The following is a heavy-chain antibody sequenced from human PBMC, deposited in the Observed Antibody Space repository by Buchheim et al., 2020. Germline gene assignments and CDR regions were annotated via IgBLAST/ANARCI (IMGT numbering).Heavy chain of an antibody. D-gene: IGHD1-26*01. CDR2: ISRGGSNI. Sequence: EVQLVESGGGLVQPGGSLRLSCAASGFTFSHYSMNWVRQAPGKGLEWVSYISRGGSNIFYADSVKDRFTISRDNAKNLLYLEKNSLRGEDTAVYYCARVVSGSTLGSWG. CDR1: GFTFSHYS. V-gene: IGHV3-48*01. J-gene: IGHJ5*01. CDR3: ARVVSGSTLGS.